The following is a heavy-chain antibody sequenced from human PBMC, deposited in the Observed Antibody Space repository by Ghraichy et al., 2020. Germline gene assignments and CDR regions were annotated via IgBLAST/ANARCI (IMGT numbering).Heavy chain of an antibody. CDR1: GFTFSSYE. CDR3: ARHYYDSSGYHTPYY. Sequence: GESLNISCAASGFTFSSYEMNWVRQAPGKGLEWVSYISSSGSTIYYADSVKGRFTISRDNAKNSLYLQMNSLRAEDTAVYYCARHYYDSSGYHTPYYWGQGTLVTVSS. V-gene: IGHV3-48*03. J-gene: IGHJ4*02. CDR2: ISSSGSTI. D-gene: IGHD3-22*01.